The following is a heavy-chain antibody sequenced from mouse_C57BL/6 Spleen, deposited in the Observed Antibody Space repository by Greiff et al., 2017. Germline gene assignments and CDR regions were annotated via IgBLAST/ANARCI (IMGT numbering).Heavy chain of an antibody. D-gene: IGHD1-1*01. CDR1: GYTFTGYW. V-gene: IGHV1-9*01. CDR3: ASGGYGSSYQAY. Sequence: QVQLQQSGAELMKPGASVKLSCKATGYTFTGYWIEWVKQRPGHGLEWIGEILPGSGSTNYNEKFKGKATFAADTSSNTAYMQLSSLTTEDSAIYYCASGGYGSSYQAYWGQGTLVTVSA. CDR2: ILPGSGST. J-gene: IGHJ3*01.